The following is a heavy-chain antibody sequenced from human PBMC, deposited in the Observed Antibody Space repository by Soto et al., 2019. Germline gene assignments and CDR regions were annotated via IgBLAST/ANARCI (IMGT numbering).Heavy chain of an antibody. Sequence: EVQLVESGGGLVQPGGSLRLSCAASGFTFSSYWMSWVRQAPGKGLEWVANIKQEGSEKYYVDSVKGRFTISRDNAKNSLYLQMNSLRAEDTAVYYCARGGPDGYFDYWGQGTLGTVSS. V-gene: IGHV3-7*01. CDR2: IKQEGSEK. D-gene: IGHD3-16*01. CDR1: GFTFSSYW. J-gene: IGHJ4*02. CDR3: ARGGPDGYFDY.